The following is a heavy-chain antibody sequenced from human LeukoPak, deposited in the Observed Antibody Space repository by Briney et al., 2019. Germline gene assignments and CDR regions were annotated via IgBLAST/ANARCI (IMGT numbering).Heavy chain of an antibody. J-gene: IGHJ4*02. D-gene: IGHD1-14*01. CDR1: VYTFTGYY. V-gene: IGHV1-2*02. CDR2: SNPKSGCT. Sequence: ASVKVSCKASVYTFTGYYMHWGRQAPGQGLESIGYSNPKSGCTNYLQKFQGRVTMTRDTSISTASMELRRLRPDDTAVYYCARATAENDYWGQGTLVTVPS. CDR3: ARATAENDY.